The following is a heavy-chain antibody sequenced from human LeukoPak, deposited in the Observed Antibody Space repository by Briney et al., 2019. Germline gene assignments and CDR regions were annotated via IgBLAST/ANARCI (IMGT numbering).Heavy chain of an antibody. CDR2: ISGSGDNT. CDR1: RFTFSSYA. CDR3: ATGLRWYYYFDY. J-gene: IGHJ4*02. V-gene: IGHV3-23*01. Sequence: GGSLRLSCTASRFTFSSYAMSWVRQAPEKGLEWVSAISGSGDNTYYADSVKGRFTISRDNSKNTLYLQMNSLRAEDTAVYYCATGLRWYYYFDYWGQGTLVTVSS. D-gene: IGHD4-23*01.